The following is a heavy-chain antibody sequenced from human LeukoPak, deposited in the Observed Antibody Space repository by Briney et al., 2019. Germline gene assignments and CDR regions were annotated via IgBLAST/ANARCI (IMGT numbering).Heavy chain of an antibody. CDR3: ARDSGSGPDPYYFDY. D-gene: IGHD3-10*01. Sequence: SETLSLTCTVSGGSISSSSYYWGWIRQPPGKGLEWIGSIYYSGSTYYNPSLKSRVTISVDTSKNQFSLKLSSVTAADTAVYYCARDSGSGPDPYYFDYWGQGTLVTVSS. CDR1: GGSISSSSYY. J-gene: IGHJ4*02. V-gene: IGHV4-39*07. CDR2: IYYSGST.